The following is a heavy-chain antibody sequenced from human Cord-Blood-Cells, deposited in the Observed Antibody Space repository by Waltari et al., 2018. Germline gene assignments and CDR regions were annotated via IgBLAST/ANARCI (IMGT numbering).Heavy chain of an antibody. Sequence: QVQLVQSGAEVEKPGASVEVSCKASGYTFTSYYMHWVRQAPGQGLEWMGIINPSGGSTSYAQKFQGRVTMTRDTSTSTVYMELSSLRSEDTAVYYCAREDGSLYAFDIWGQGTMVTVSS. J-gene: IGHJ3*02. V-gene: IGHV1-46*01. CDR2: INPSGGST. D-gene: IGHD1-26*01. CDR1: GYTFTSYY. CDR3: AREDGSLYAFDI.